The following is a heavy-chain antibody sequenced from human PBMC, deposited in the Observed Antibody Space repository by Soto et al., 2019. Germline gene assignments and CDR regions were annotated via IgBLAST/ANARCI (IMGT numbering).Heavy chain of an antibody. Sequence: PGGSLRLSCAASGFTVSSNYMSWVRQAPGKGLEWVSVIYSGGSTYYADSVKGRFTISRDNSKNTLYLQMNSLRAEDTAVYYCARLEYSSSHDAFDIWGQGTMVTVS. CDR3: ARLEYSSSHDAFDI. V-gene: IGHV3-66*04. J-gene: IGHJ3*02. D-gene: IGHD6-6*01. CDR2: IYSGGST. CDR1: GFTVSSNY.